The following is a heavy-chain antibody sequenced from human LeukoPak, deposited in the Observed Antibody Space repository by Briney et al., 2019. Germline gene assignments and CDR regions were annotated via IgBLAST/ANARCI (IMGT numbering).Heavy chain of an antibody. CDR2: IRRDGSEK. Sequence: GGSLRLSCAASGFTLSTYWMSWVRQAPGKGREWVADIRRDGSEKFYVDSVKGRFSISRDNAKNSLYLQLNSLRAEDTAVYYCARGSTSWDYWGQGTLVTVSS. CDR3: ARGSTSWDY. J-gene: IGHJ4*02. CDR1: GFTLSTYW. D-gene: IGHD2-2*01. V-gene: IGHV3-7*01.